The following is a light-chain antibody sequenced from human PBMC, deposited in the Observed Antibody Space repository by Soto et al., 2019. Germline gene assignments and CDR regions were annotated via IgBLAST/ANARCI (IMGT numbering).Light chain of an antibody. J-gene: IGKJ5*01. CDR2: GVS. V-gene: IGKV3-15*01. CDR3: QQRSNWPRGT. Sequence: EIMMMQSAATLSVSPGESVTLSCRASQLFSSNLAWYQHKPGQAPRLLSYGVSTRDTGVPDRFSGGGSGTDFTLTISSLEPEDFAVYYCQQRSNWPRGTFGQGTRLAIK. CDR1: QLFSSN.